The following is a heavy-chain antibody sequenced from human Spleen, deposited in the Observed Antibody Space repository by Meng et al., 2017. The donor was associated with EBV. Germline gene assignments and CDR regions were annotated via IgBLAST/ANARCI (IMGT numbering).Heavy chain of an antibody. J-gene: IGHJ4*02. CDR1: GYTFSTSA. CDR3: ASYTSKGYAIDY. D-gene: IGHD5-12*01. CDR2: IYAGDGST. V-gene: IGHV1-3*01. Sequence: VQFGLHGAEVKKPGASVKLSCKASGYTFSTSAMHWVRQAPGQRLEWVGWIYAGDGSTKYSQRLQDRVTITRDKSASTSYMELSSLGSEDTAVYYCASYTSKGYAIDYWGRGTLVTVSS.